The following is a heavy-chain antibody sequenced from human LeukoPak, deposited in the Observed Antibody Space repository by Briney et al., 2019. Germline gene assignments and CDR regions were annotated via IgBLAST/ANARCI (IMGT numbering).Heavy chain of an antibody. D-gene: IGHD3-3*01. CDR1: GFTFTSYA. J-gene: IGHJ6*03. CDR3: ARSANAYRFFWSGYSPMDYYYYMDV. Sequence: PGRSLRLSCEASGFTFTSYAMHWVRQAPGKGLEWVAVISYDGSNKYYADSVKGRFTISRDNAKNTLYLQMNSLRAEDTAVYYCARSANAYRFFWSGYSPMDYYYYMDVWGKGTTVTVSS. CDR2: ISYDGSNK. V-gene: IGHV3-30*01.